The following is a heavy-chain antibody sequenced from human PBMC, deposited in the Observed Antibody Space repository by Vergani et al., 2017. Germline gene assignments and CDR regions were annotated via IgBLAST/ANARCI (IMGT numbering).Heavy chain of an antibody. V-gene: IGHV1-2*02. Sequence: QVQLVQSGAEVKKPGASVKVSCKASGYTFTDYFMHWVRQAPGQGLEWMGWINPNSGGTNYAQKFQGRVTMTRDTSISTAYMELSNLSSDDTAVYDCASVGTSSNRDYFDYWGQGTLVTVSS. CDR2: INPNSGGT. D-gene: IGHD2-2*01. CDR3: ASVGTSSNRDYFDY. J-gene: IGHJ4*02. CDR1: GYTFTDYF.